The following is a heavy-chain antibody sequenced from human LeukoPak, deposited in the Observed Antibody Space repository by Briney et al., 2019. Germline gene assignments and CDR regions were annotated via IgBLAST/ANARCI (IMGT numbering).Heavy chain of an antibody. CDR2: ISSSSNYI. Sequence: GGSLRLSCAASGFTFSSYSMNWVRQAPGKGLEWVSSISSSSNYIYYADSVKGRFTISRDNAKNSLYLQMNSLRAEDTAVYYCASRGVIINYFDYWGQGTLVTVSS. CDR1: GFTFSSYS. J-gene: IGHJ4*02. V-gene: IGHV3-21*01. D-gene: IGHD3-10*01. CDR3: ASRGVIINYFDY.